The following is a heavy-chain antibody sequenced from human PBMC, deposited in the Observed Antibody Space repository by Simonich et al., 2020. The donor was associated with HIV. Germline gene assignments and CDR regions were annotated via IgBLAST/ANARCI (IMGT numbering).Heavy chain of an antibody. J-gene: IGHJ5*02. CDR1: GYTFTSYA. Sequence: QVQLVQSGAEVKKPGASVKVSCKASGYTFTSYAMHWVRQAPGQRLEWMGWINAGNGNTKYSQKFQGRVTITRDTSASTAYMERSSLRSEDTAVYYCARGGGNSEWFDPWGQGTLVTVSS. CDR2: INAGNGNT. CDR3: ARGGGNSEWFDP. V-gene: IGHV1-3*01. D-gene: IGHD2-21*02.